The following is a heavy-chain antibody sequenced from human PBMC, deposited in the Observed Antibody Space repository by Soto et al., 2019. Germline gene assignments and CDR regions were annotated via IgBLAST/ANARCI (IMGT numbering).Heavy chain of an antibody. V-gene: IGHV3-23*01. Sequence: EVQLLESGGGLVQPGESLRLSCASSGFTFNNFAMSWVRQAPGKGLEWVAGISGSATTTYFADSVKGRFTISRDNSKSTLFLQMNSLRVEDTAVYYCAIARYYQWLLEDWGQGTLVTVSS. D-gene: IGHD3-22*01. CDR2: ISGSATTT. J-gene: IGHJ4*02. CDR1: GFTFNNFA. CDR3: AIARYYQWLLED.